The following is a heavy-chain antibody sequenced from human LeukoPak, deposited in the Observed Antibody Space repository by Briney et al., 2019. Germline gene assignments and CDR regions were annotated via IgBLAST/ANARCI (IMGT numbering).Heavy chain of an antibody. V-gene: IGHV3-23*01. CDR1: GFTFTSYG. CDR2: ISASGGST. J-gene: IGHJ4*02. D-gene: IGHD3-22*01. CDR3: ARDIAYDSSGYYSPHFDY. Sequence: GGSLRLSCAASGFTFTSYGMTWVRQAPGKGLEWVSSISASGGSTYNADSVKGRFTISRDNSKNTLYLQMNSLRAEDTAVYYCARDIAYDSSGYYSPHFDYWGQGTLVTVSS.